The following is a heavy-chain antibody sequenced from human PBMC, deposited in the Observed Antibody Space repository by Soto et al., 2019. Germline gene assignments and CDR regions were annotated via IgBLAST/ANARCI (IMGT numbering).Heavy chain of an antibody. V-gene: IGHV1-18*01. J-gene: IGHJ6*03. CDR3: ARMTGYCSSTSCYLDYYYYYMDV. Sequence: ASVKVSCKASGYTFTNYGVSWVRQAPGQGLEWMGWISPYTGNTNFAQKFWGRVTMTTDTFTTTAYMDLRSLRSDDTAVYYCARMTGYCSSTSCYLDYYYYYMDVWGKGTTVTVSS. CDR2: ISPYTGNT. CDR1: GYTFTNYG. D-gene: IGHD2-2*03.